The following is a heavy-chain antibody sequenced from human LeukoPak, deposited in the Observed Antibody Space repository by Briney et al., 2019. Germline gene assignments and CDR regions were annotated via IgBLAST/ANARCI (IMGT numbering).Heavy chain of an antibody. CDR2: IYYSGST. J-gene: IGHJ3*02. V-gene: IGHV4-31*03. CDR3: AKSREEIRGLDAFDI. Sequence: RSPTLSLTCSVSGGSISSDDYCWNWIRQHPGKGLEWIGYIYYSGSTYYNSSLKSRVALSVDTSKNQFSLKLSSLTAADTAVYYCAKSREEIRGLDAFDIWGQGTMVTVSS. D-gene: IGHD5-24*01. CDR1: GGSISSDDYC.